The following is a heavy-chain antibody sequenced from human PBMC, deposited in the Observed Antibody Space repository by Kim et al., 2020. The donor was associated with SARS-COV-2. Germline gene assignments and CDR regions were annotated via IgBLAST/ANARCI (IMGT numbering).Heavy chain of an antibody. V-gene: IGHV1-8*01. CDR3: ARGRGYAPYYFDY. D-gene: IGHD2-8*01. J-gene: IGHJ4*02. Sequence: GYAQKFQGRVTMTRNTSISTAYMELSSLRSEDTAVYYCARGRGYAPYYFDYWGQGTLVTVSS.